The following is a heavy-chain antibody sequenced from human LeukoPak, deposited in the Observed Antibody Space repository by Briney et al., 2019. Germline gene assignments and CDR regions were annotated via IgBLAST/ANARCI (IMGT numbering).Heavy chain of an antibody. CDR1: RFTVSSNY. J-gene: IGHJ5*02. V-gene: IGHV3-66*01. CDR2: IYSDGRT. Sequence: PGGSLRLSCAASRFTVSSNYMNWVRQAPGKGLEWVSLIYSDGRTYYADSVRGRFTISRDNSENTLYLQLNNLRAEDTAVYYCARGYCSGASCYAFDPWGQGTLVTVSS. CDR3: ARGYCSGASCYAFDP. D-gene: IGHD2-15*01.